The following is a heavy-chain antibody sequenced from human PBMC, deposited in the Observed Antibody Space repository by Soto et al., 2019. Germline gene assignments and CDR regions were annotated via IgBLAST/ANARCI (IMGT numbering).Heavy chain of an antibody. CDR3: ARDPRNNSENKLYLDY. J-gene: IGHJ4*01. Sequence: ASVKVSCKTSGYTYNRYGITWVRQAPGRGLELLGWISCYNHDTIYAQKVQGRLSMATDTSTSTAYMELRSLTSDDTAVYYCARDPRNNSENKLYLDYWGQGTPVTVSS. V-gene: IGHV1-18*01. D-gene: IGHD6-19*01. CDR1: GYTYNRYG. CDR2: ISCYNHDT.